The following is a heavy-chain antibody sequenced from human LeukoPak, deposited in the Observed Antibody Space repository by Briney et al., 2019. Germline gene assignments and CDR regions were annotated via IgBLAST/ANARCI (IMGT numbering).Heavy chain of an antibody. Sequence: GGSLRLSCAASGFTVSSNYMSWVRQAPGKGLEWVSVIYTGRNTYYAGSVKGRFTMSRDNSKSTLYLQMNSLRAEDTAVYYCARESSSGYYFDYWGLGTLVTVSS. CDR1: GFTVSSNY. V-gene: IGHV3-66*01. CDR2: IYTGRNT. D-gene: IGHD6-19*01. CDR3: ARESSSGYYFDY. J-gene: IGHJ4*02.